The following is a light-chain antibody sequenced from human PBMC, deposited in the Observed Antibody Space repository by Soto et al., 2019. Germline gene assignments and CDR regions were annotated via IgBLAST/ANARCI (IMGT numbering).Light chain of an antibody. CDR2: AVT. CDR1: SSDVGGYNC. J-gene: IGLJ1*01. Sequence: QSVMTQPASVSGSPGQSITFSCTGTSSDVGGYNCVSWYQQHPGKAPKLMIYAVTDRPSGVSSRFSGSKSGNTASLTISGLQAEEEADYYCSSYTSSSTLFGTGTKVTVL. V-gene: IGLV2-14*01. CDR3: SSYTSSSTL.